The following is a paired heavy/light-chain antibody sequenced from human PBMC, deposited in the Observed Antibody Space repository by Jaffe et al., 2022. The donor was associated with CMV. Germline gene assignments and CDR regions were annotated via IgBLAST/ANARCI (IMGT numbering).Light chain of an antibody. Sequence: IQLTQSPFSLSASVGDRVTMTCRASQGVGRSLAWYQQKPGKAPKLLISIASTLQSGVPSRFSGSGSGTDFTLTISSLQPEDFATYFCLQVDSYPYTFGQGTKLEIK. CDR2: IAS. CDR3: LQVDSYPYT. V-gene: IGKV1-9*01. J-gene: IGKJ2*01. CDR1: QGVGRS.
Heavy chain of an antibody. D-gene: IGHD5-12*01. J-gene: IGHJ4*02. CDR1: GGSISGLNW. CDR3: ARSTHNSGWYIDL. CDR2: VYHSGGT. Sequence: QVRLQESGPGLVKPSGTLSLTCDVSGGSISGLNWWSWVRQPPGKGLEWMGEVYHSGGTNYNPSLRSRLTISMDQSKNFFSLNLNSVTAADTAVYFCARSTHNSGWYIDLWGQGTLVSVSS. V-gene: IGHV4-4*02.